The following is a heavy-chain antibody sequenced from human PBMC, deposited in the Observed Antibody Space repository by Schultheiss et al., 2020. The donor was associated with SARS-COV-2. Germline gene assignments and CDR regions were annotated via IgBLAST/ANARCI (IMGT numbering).Heavy chain of an antibody. V-gene: IGHV3-9*01. J-gene: IGHJ3*02. CDR1: GFTFSSYS. CDR2: ISWNSGSI. Sequence: GGSLRLSCAASGFTFSSYSMHWVRQAPGKGLEWVSGISWNSGSIGYADSVKGRFTISRDNAKNSLYLQMNSLRAEDTAVYYCARGAHYYDDKPYAFDIWGQGTMVTVSS. CDR3: ARGAHYYDDKPYAFDI. D-gene: IGHD3-22*01.